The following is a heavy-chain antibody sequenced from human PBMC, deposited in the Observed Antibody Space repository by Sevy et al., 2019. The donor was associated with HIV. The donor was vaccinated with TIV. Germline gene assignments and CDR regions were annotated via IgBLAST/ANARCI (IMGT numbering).Heavy chain of an antibody. CDR3: ARDRTHSIQLWPYYYYYGMDV. Sequence: GGSLRLSCAASGFTFSSYWMSWVRQAPGKGLEWVANIKQDGSEKYYVDSVKGRFTISRDNAKNSLYLQMNSLRAEDTAVYYCARDRTHSIQLWPYYYYYGMDVWGQRTTVTVSS. CDR2: IKQDGSEK. CDR1: GFTFSSYW. V-gene: IGHV3-7*01. D-gene: IGHD5-18*01. J-gene: IGHJ6*02.